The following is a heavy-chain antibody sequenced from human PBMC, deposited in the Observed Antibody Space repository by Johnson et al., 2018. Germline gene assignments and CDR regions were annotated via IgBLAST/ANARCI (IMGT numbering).Heavy chain of an antibody. Sequence: QVQLVESGGNVVQPGRSLRLSCAVSGFTFSNYGMHWVRQAPGKGLAWVAVISYDGFNKYYADSLKGRFTISRDNSKNTLYLQMNSLRPEDRAVYYCAKALGAERYSHGYWYMDVWGKGTTVTVSS. D-gene: IGHD5-18*01. CDR3: AKALGAERYSHGYWYMDV. CDR2: ISYDGFNK. CDR1: GFTFSNYG. V-gene: IGHV3-30*18. J-gene: IGHJ6*03.